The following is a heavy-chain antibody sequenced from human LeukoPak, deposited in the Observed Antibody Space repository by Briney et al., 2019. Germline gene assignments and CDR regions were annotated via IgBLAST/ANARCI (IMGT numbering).Heavy chain of an antibody. CDR3: AKDSKQLGPPRGDV. CDR1: GHTLTELS. Sequence: ASVKVSCKLSGHTLTELSIHWVRQAPGKGLEWMGGFDTQEGETIFAQNFQGRVTMTEDTSSDTAYMELSSLTSEDTAVYYCAKDSKQLGPPRGDVWGQGTTVTVSS. CDR2: FDTQEGET. J-gene: IGHJ6*02. D-gene: IGHD6-6*01. V-gene: IGHV1-24*01.